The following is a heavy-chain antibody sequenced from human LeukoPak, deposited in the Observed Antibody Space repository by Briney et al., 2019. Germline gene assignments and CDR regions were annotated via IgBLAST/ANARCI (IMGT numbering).Heavy chain of an antibody. J-gene: IGHJ4*02. Sequence: SETLSLTCTISGGSISSSSYYWGWIRQPPGKGLEWIGSIYYSGSTYYNPSLKSRVTISVDTSKNQFSLKLSSVTAADTAVYYCARFIAAADTIDYWGQGTLVTVSS. D-gene: IGHD6-13*01. CDR3: ARFIAAADTIDY. CDR1: GGSISSSSYY. V-gene: IGHV4-39*01. CDR2: IYYSGST.